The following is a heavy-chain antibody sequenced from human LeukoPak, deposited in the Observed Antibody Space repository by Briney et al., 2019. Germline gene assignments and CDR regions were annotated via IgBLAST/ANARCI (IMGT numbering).Heavy chain of an antibody. CDR1: GFTFSNAW. V-gene: IGHV3-23*01. CDR2: ISSSAGNT. CDR3: AKAQLRVTTGIDN. Sequence: PGGSLRLSCAASGFTFSNAWMSWVRQAPGKGLEWVSGISSSAGNTNYADSVKGRFTISRDNSKNTLYLQMNSLRVEDTAVYYCAKAQLRVTTGIDNWGQGTLVTVSS. D-gene: IGHD4-17*01. J-gene: IGHJ4*02.